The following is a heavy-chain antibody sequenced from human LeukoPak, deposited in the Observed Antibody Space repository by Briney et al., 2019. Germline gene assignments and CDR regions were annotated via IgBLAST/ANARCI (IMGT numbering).Heavy chain of an antibody. CDR1: GYTFTSYD. CDR2: MNPNSGNT. J-gene: IGHJ5*02. CDR3: ASGVGFGELSLSFDP. V-gene: IGHV1-8*03. D-gene: IGHD3-10*01. Sequence: ASVKVSCKASGYTFTSYDINWVRQAAGQGLEWMGWMNPNSGNTGYAQKFQGRVTITRNTSISTAYMELSSLRSEDTAVYYCASGVGFGELSLSFDPWGQGTLVTVSS.